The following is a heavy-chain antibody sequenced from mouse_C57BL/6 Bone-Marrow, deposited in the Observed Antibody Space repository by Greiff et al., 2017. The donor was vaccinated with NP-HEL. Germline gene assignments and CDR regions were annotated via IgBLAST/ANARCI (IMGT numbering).Heavy chain of an antibody. D-gene: IGHD2-1*01. CDR3: ARNGLYGNYYFDY. CDR1: GYTFTDYY. Sequence: VQLKQSGPELVKPGASVKISCKASGYTFTDYYMNWVKQSHGKSLEWIGDINPNNGGTSYNQKFQGKATLTVDKSSSTAYMERRRLTSEDSAVYYCARNGLYGNYYFDYWGQGTTLTVPS. V-gene: IGHV1-26*01. J-gene: IGHJ2*01. CDR2: INPNNGGT.